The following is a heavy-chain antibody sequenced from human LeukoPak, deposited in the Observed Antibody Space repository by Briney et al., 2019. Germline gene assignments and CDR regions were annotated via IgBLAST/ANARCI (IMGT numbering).Heavy chain of an antibody. J-gene: IGHJ4*02. CDR2: IYYSGST. D-gene: IGHD5-18*01. Sequence: SETLSLTCTVSGGSISSSSYYWGWIRQPPGKGLEWIGSIYYSGSTYYNPSLKSRVTISVDTSKNQFSLKLSSVTAADTAVYYCARGRTVSGGYSYGTWDYWGQGTLVTVSS. CDR1: GGSISSSSYY. V-gene: IGHV4-39*07. CDR3: ARGRTVSGGYSYGTWDY.